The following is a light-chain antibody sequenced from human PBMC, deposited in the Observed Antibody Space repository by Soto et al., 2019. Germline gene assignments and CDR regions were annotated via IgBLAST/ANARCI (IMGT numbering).Light chain of an antibody. CDR2: EVT. CDR1: SSDVGGYKH. V-gene: IGLV2-14*01. J-gene: IGLJ1*01. Sequence: QSVLTQPASVSGSPGQSITISCTGTSSDVGGYKHVSWYQQHPGKAPKLMIYEVTNRPSGVSNRFSGSKSGNTASLTISGLQAEDEADYYCSSYTSSRTYVFGPGTKVTVL. CDR3: SSYTSSRTYV.